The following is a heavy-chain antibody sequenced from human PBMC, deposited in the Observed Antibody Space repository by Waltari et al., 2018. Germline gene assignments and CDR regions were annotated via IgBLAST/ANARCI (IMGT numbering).Heavy chain of an antibody. CDR2: INYDGSEK. J-gene: IGHJ4*02. CDR3: ATFRWLGY. CDR1: ELTFSRYW. V-gene: IGHV3-7*03. D-gene: IGHD3-10*01. Sequence: EVHVVESGGALVQPGGSLRLSCVVSELTFSRYWSTWVRQDSGRGLGWVGNINYDGSEKIYGDSVRGRFTIPRDNARNTVYLQMNSLRSEDTAVYYCATFRWLGYWGQGTLVTVSS.